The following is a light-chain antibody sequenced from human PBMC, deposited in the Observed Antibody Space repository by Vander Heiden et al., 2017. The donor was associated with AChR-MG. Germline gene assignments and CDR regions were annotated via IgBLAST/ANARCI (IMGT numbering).Light chain of an antibody. V-gene: IGLV3-25*03. Sequence: SYELTQPPSVSVSPGQTARITCSGDALPKFYSYWYQQKSGQAPVLVIYKDSERPSGIPERFSGSSSGTTVTLTISGVQAEDEADYYCQSADGSDTHVVFGGGTKLTVL. J-gene: IGLJ2*01. CDR3: QSADGSDTHVV. CDR1: ALPKFY. CDR2: KDS.